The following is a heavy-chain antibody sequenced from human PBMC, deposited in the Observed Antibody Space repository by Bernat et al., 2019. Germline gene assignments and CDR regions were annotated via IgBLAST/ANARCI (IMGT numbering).Heavy chain of an antibody. CDR3: ARDFYDSRGYSITGPFDY. Sequence: QVQLVQSGIEVEKPGASVKVSCKASGYTFTSYGINWVRQAPGQGLEWMGWINVYNGNTNYAQKFKGRVTMTTDTSTSTAYLELGSLRSEDTAVYYCARDFYDSRGYSITGPFDYWGQGTLVTVSS. D-gene: IGHD3-22*01. J-gene: IGHJ4*02. V-gene: IGHV1-18*01. CDR1: GYTFTSYG. CDR2: INVYNGNT.